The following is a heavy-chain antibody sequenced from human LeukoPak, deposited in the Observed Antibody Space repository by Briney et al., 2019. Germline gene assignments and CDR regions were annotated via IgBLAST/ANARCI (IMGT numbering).Heavy chain of an antibody. CDR3: AKGILWFGELFDY. J-gene: IGHJ4*02. V-gene: IGHV3-30*18. Sequence: GGSLRLSCAASGFTFSSCGMHWVRQAPGKGLEWVAVISYDGSNKYYADSMKGRFTISRDNSKNTLYLQMNSLRAEDTAVYYCAKGILWFGELFDYWGQGTLVTVSS. CDR1: GFTFSSCG. CDR2: ISYDGSNK. D-gene: IGHD3-10*01.